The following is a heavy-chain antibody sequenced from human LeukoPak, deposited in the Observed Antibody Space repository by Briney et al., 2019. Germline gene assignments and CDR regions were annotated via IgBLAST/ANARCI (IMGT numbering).Heavy chain of an antibody. Sequence: GGSLRLSCEVSGFTFSNAWMSWVRQAPGKGLEWVGRVKSKTDGGTTDYGAPVKGRFTISRDDSKNTLYLQMNNLKSEDTAVYYCTTERRASSGWYNWCFDYWGQGTLVTVSS. V-gene: IGHV3-15*01. CDR2: VKSKTDGGTT. CDR1: GFTFSNAW. CDR3: TTERRASSGWYNWCFDY. D-gene: IGHD6-19*01. J-gene: IGHJ4*02.